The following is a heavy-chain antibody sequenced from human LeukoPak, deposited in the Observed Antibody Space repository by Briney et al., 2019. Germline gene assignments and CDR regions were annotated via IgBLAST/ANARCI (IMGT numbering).Heavy chain of an antibody. D-gene: IGHD1-26*01. V-gene: IGHV3-21*01. CDR2: ISSSSSYI. Sequence: GGSLRLSCAASGFTFSSYSMNWVRQAPGKGLEWVSSISSSSSYIYYADSVKGRFTISRDNAKNSLYLQMNSLRAEDTAVYYCARYGIVGAAYYYYYYMDVWGKGTTVTVSS. J-gene: IGHJ6*03. CDR1: GFTFSSYS. CDR3: ARYGIVGAAYYYYYYMDV.